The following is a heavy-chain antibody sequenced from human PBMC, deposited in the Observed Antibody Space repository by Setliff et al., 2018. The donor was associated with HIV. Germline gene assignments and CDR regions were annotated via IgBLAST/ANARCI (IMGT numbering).Heavy chain of an antibody. CDR3: ARRERYCSGTTCYRYFQH. CDR2: INHSGST. D-gene: IGHD2-2*01. J-gene: IGHJ1*01. CDR1: GGSFSGYY. Sequence: SETLSLTCAVYGGSFSGYYWSWIRQPPGKGLEWIGEINHSGSTNYNPSLNSRVTISVDTSNKRFSLTLRSATAADTALYYCARRERYCSGTTCYRYFQHWGQGTLVTVSS. V-gene: IGHV4-34*01.